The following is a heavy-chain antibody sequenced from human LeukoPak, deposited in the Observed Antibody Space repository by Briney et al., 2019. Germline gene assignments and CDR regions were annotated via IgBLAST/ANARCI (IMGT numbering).Heavy chain of an antibody. CDR3: ARAPYDFWSGYTDYYFDY. CDR1: GFTFSSYG. V-gene: IGHV3-33*01. D-gene: IGHD3-3*01. Sequence: GGSLRLSCAASGFTFSSYGMHWVRQAPGKGLEWVAVIWYDGSNKYYADSVKGRFTISRDNSKNTLYLQMNSLRAEDTAVYYCARAPYDFWSGYTDYYFDYWGQGTLVTVSS. CDR2: IWYDGSNK. J-gene: IGHJ4*02.